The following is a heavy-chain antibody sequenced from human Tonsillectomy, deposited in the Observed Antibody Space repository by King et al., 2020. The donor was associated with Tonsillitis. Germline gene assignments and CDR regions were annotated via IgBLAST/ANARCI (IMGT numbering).Heavy chain of an antibody. CDR2: ISSSGSTI. CDR1: GFIFSSYE. Sequence: VQLVESGGGLVQPGGSLRLSCAASGFIFSSYEMNWVRQAPGKGLEWVSYISSSGSTIHYADSGKGRFTISRDNAKNSLHLQMNSLRAEDTAVYYCAREPRLLWFGEITPGAFDIWGQGTMVTVSS. CDR3: AREPRLLWFGEITPGAFDI. V-gene: IGHV3-48*03. J-gene: IGHJ3*02. D-gene: IGHD3-10*01.